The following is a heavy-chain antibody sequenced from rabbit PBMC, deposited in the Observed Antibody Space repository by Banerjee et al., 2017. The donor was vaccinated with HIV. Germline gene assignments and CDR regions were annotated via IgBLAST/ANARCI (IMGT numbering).Heavy chain of an antibody. CDR1: GFDLSGYYD. Sequence: QEQLVESGGGLVTLGGSLKLSCKASGFDLSGYYDMCWVRQAPGKGLELIACIDTSSGVTYYASWAKGRFTISKTSSPTVTLQMTGLTAADTATYFCARNYAGYAGAGYAMWANLWGPGTLVTVS. J-gene: IGHJ4*01. CDR2: IDTSSGVT. V-gene: IGHV1S45*01. CDR3: ARNYAGYAGAGYAMWANL. D-gene: IGHD4-2*01.